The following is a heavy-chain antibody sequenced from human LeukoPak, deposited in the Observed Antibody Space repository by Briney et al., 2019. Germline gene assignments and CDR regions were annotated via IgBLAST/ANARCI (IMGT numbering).Heavy chain of an antibody. J-gene: IGHJ5*02. CDR1: GGTFSSYA. CDR2: IIPIFGTA. V-gene: IGHV1-69*13. D-gene: IGHD2-2*01. Sequence: EASVKVSCKASGGTFSSYAISWVRQAPGQGLEWMGGIIPIFGTANYAQKFQGRVTITADESTSTAYMELRSLRSDDTAVYYCARGPVVPAAMGNWFDPWGQGTLVTVSS. CDR3: ARGPVVPAAMGNWFDP.